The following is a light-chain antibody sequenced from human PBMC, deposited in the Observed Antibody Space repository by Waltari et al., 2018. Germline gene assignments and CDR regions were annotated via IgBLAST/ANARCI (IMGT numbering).Light chain of an antibody. CDR3: QHYVRLPAT. CDR1: QSVSRA. J-gene: IGKJ1*01. Sequence: ELVLTQSPGPLSLSPGQRVTLSCRASQSVSRALAWYQQKAGQAPRLLIYAASTRAPGIPDRFSGSGSGTDFSLTISRLEPEDFAVYYCQHYVRLPATFGQGTKVEIK. V-gene: IGKV3-20*01. CDR2: AAS.